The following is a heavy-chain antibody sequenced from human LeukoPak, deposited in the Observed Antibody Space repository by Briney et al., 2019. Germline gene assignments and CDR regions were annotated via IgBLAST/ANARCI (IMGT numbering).Heavy chain of an antibody. CDR3: ARENDGVNSLWFDP. CDR1: GGSISSYY. CDR2: IYYSGST. Sequence: SETLSLTCTVSGGSISSYYWSWVRQPSGKGLEWIGYIYYSGSTNYNPSLKSRVTISVDTSRNQFSLKLSSVTAADTAVYYCARENDGVNSLWFDPWGQGTLVTVSS. D-gene: IGHD4-23*01. J-gene: IGHJ5*02. V-gene: IGHV4-59*01.